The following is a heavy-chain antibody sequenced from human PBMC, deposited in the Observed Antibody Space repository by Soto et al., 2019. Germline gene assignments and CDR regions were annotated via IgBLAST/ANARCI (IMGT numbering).Heavy chain of an antibody. CDR2: IYYSGST. Sequence: SETLSLTCTVSGGSISNLSYCWSCIRQPPGKGLEWIGSIYYSGSTYYNPSLKSRVTISVDTSKNQFSLKLSSVTAADTAVYYCARNFEYYYDSSGQLIDYWGQGTLVTVSS. D-gene: IGHD3-22*01. CDR3: ARNFEYYYDSSGQLIDY. J-gene: IGHJ4*02. CDR1: GGSISNLSYC. V-gene: IGHV4-39*01.